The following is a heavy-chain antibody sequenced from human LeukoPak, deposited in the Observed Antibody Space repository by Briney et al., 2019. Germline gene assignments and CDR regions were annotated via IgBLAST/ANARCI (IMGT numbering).Heavy chain of an antibody. J-gene: IGHJ4*02. D-gene: IGHD4-23*01. V-gene: IGHV4-34*01. Sequence: PGGSLRLSCAASGLIFSGSWMNWVRQPPGKGLEWIGEINHSGSTNYNPSLKSRVTISVDTSKNQFSLKLSSVTAADTAVYYCARAPYGGNLDHGDYWGQGTLVTVSS. CDR1: GLIFSGSW. CDR3: ARAPYGGNLDHGDY. CDR2: INHSGST.